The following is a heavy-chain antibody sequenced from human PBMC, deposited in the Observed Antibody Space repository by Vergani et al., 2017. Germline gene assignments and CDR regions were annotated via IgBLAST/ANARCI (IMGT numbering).Heavy chain of an antibody. V-gene: IGHV3-21*06. CDR3: AKVGRSEVAGTFGAFDI. J-gene: IGHJ3*02. D-gene: IGHD6-19*01. CDR2: IGSSGPYI. Sequence: VQLVESGGGLVKPGGSLRLSCAASGFTFSDFSMSWVRQAPGKGLEWVAFIGSSGPYINYADSVKGRFIISRDNTNNSLFLQLRSLRAEDAAVYYCAKVGRSEVAGTFGAFDIWAKGQWSPSLQ. CDR1: GFTFSDFS.